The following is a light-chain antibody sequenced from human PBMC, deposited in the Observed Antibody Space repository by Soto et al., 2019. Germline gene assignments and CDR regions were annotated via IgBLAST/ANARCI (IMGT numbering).Light chain of an antibody. Sequence: QPVLTQPPSVSGAPGQRVTISCTGSSSNIGAGYDVHWYQQLPGRAPKLLIYGNTNRPSGVPDRFSGSKSGTSASLAITRLQAEDEADYYCLSFDSSLSVVFGGGTKLTVL. J-gene: IGLJ2*01. CDR3: LSFDSSLSVV. V-gene: IGLV1-40*01. CDR1: SSNIGAGYD. CDR2: GNT.